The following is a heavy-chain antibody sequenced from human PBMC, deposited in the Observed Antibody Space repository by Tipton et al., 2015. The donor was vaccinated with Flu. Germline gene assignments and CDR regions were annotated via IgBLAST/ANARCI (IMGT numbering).Heavy chain of an antibody. CDR3: ASKVANWGVWEPLDY. CDR2: INHSGST. Sequence: TLSLTCIVSGGSVSRDYWSWIRQPPGKGLEWIGEINHSGSTNYNPSLKSRVTISADTSKNQFSLKLSSVTAADTAVYYCASKVANWGVWEPLDYWGQGTLVTVSS. V-gene: IGHV4-34*01. CDR1: GGSVSRDY. J-gene: IGHJ4*02. D-gene: IGHD7-27*01.